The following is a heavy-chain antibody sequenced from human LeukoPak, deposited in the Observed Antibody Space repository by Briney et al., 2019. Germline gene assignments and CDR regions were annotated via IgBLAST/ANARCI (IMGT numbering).Heavy chain of an antibody. Sequence: SETLSLTCAVYGGSFSGYYWSWIRQPPGKGLEWIGEINHSGSTNYNPSLKSRVTISVDTSKNQFSLKLSSVTAADTAVYYCASGFGWNDRGSGWFDPWGQGTLVTVSS. J-gene: IGHJ5*02. CDR1: GGSFSGYY. D-gene: IGHD1-1*01. CDR2: INHSGST. V-gene: IGHV4-34*01. CDR3: ASGFGWNDRGSGWFDP.